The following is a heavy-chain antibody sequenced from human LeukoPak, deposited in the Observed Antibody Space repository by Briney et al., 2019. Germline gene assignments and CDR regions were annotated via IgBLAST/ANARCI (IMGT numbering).Heavy chain of an antibody. CDR2: ISSSSSTI. V-gene: IGHV3-48*01. Sequence: GGSLRLSCAASGFTISSYSMNWVRQAPGKGLEWVSYISSSSSTIYYADSVKGRFTISRDNAKNSLYLQMNSLRAEDTAVYYCARETNLGFDPWGQGTLVTVSS. CDR3: ARETNLGFDP. CDR1: GFTISSYS. J-gene: IGHJ5*02. D-gene: IGHD1-14*01.